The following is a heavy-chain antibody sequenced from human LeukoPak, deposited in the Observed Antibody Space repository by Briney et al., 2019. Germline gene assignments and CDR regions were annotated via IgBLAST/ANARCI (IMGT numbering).Heavy chain of an antibody. D-gene: IGHD1/OR15-1a*01. Sequence: PGGSLRLSCAASGFTFSDYYMNWVRQAPGKGLEWVSYISSGGSTIYYADSVKGRFTVSRDNAKKSLYLQMNSLRAEDTAVYYCVRDDTGTDQTYYGMDVWGQGTTVTVSS. CDR2: ISSGGSTI. V-gene: IGHV3-11*04. J-gene: IGHJ6*02. CDR3: VRDDTGTDQTYYGMDV. CDR1: GFTFSDYY.